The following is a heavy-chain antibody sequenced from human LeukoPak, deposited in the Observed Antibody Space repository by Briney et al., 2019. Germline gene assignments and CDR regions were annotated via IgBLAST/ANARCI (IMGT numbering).Heavy chain of an antibody. CDR2: INHSGST. J-gene: IGHJ4*02. CDR1: GGSFSGYY. D-gene: IGHD2-15*01. V-gene: IGHV4-34*01. Sequence: PSETLSLTCAVYGGSFSGYYCSWIRQPPGKGLEWIGEINHSGSTNYNPSLKSRVTISVDTSKNQFSLKLSSVTAADTAVYYCARGPTNCSGGSCYLPSYPTYFDYWAREPWSPSPQ. CDR3: ARGPTNCSGGSCYLPSYPTYFDY.